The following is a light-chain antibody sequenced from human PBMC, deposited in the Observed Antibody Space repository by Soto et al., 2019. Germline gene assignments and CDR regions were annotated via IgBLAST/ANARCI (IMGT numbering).Light chain of an antibody. J-gene: IGKJ1*01. V-gene: IGKV1-8*01. CDR1: QDIGTY. Sequence: AIRMTQSPSSFSASTGDRGSSTCRATQDIGTYLAWYQQIPGKAPKLLIYDASTLQTGVPSRFSGSGSGTDFTLTISYLRSEDFGTYYCQQFYNYPRTFGQGTKVDIK. CDR2: DAS. CDR3: QQFYNYPRT.